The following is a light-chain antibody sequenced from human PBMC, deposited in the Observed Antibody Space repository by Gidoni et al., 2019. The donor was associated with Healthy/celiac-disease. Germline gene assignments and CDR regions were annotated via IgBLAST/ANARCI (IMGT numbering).Light chain of an antibody. V-gene: IGKV3-15*01. CDR2: GAS. J-gene: IGKJ2*01. CDR3: QQYNNWPPYT. CDR1: QSVSSN. Sequence: IVITQSPATLSVSPGERANLSCRASQSVSSNLACYQQKPGQAPRPLIYGASTRATGIPARCSGSGSGTEFTLTISSRQSEDFAVYYCQQYNNWPPYTFGQGTKLEIK.